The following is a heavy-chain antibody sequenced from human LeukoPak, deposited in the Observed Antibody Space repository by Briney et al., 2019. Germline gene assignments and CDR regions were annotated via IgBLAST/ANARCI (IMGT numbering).Heavy chain of an antibody. J-gene: IGHJ4*02. CDR3: ARTKRAPAASPFDY. V-gene: IGHV1-2*02. CDR1: GYTFTGYY. CDR2: INPNSGGT. D-gene: IGHD2-2*01. Sequence: ASVKVSCKASGYTFTGYYMHCVRQAPGQGLEWMGWINPNSGGTNYAQKFQGRVTMTRDTSISTAYMELSRLRSDDTAVYYCARTKRAPAASPFDYWGQGTLVTVSS.